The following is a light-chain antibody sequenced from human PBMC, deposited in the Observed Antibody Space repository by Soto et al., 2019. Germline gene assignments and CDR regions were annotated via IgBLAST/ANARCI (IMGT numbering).Light chain of an antibody. Sequence: QSALTQPASVSGSPGQSITISCTGTSSDVGSYNLVSWYQQHLGKAPKLMIYEVSKRPSGVSNRFSGSKSGKTASLTISGLQAEDEADYYCCSYAGSSTPYVFGTGTKVTVL. CDR1: SSDVGSYNL. V-gene: IGLV2-23*02. CDR3: CSYAGSSTPYV. J-gene: IGLJ1*01. CDR2: EVS.